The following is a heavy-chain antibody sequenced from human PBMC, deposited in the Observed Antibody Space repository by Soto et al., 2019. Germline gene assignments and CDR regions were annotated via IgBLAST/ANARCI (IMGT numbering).Heavy chain of an antibody. D-gene: IGHD4-17*01. CDR2: IGTAGDT. V-gene: IGHV3-13*01. CDR1: GFTFSSYD. Sequence: GGSLRLSCAASGFTFSSYDMHWVRQATGKGLEWVSAIGTAGDTYYPGSVKGRFTISRENAKNSLYLQMNSLRAGDTAVYYCARGTPTDYGGLDAFDIWGQGTTVTVSS. J-gene: IGHJ3*02. CDR3: ARGTPTDYGGLDAFDI.